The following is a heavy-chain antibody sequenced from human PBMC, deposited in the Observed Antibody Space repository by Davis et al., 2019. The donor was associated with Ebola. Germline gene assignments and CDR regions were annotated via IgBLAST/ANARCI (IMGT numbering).Heavy chain of an antibody. Sequence: MPSETLSLTCTVSGGSISSSSYYWGWIRQPPGKGLEWIGSIYYSGSTYYNPSLKSRVTISVDTSKNQFSLKLSSVTAADTAVYYCARGRLRITIFGVVTNNWFDPWGQGTLVTVSS. V-gene: IGHV4-39*01. D-gene: IGHD3-3*01. CDR1: GGSISSSSYY. J-gene: IGHJ5*02. CDR3: ARGRLRITIFGVVTNNWFDP. CDR2: IYYSGST.